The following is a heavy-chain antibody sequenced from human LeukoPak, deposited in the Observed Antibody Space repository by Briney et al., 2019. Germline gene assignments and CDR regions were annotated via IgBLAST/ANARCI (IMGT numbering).Heavy chain of an antibody. CDR2: IWYDGSNK. Sequence: QSGGSLRLSCAASGFTFSSYGMHWVRQAPGKGLEWVAVIWYDGSNKYYADSVKGRFTISRDNSKNTLYLQMNSLRAEDTAVYYCARGAGRFLEYDYFDYWGQGTLVTVSS. J-gene: IGHJ4*02. V-gene: IGHV3-33*01. CDR1: GFTFSSYG. D-gene: IGHD3-3*01. CDR3: ARGAGRFLEYDYFDY.